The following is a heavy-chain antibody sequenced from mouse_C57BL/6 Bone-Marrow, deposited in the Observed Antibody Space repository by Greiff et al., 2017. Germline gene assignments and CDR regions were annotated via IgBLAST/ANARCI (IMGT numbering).Heavy chain of an antibody. CDR3: TTDGCYAMDY. Sequence: DVKLVESGAELVRPGASVKLSCTASGFNIKDDYMHWVKQRPEQGLEWIGWIDPENGDTEYASKFQGKATITADTSSNTAYLQLSSLTSEDTAVYYCTTDGCYAMDYWGQGTSVTVSS. D-gene: IGHD2-3*01. V-gene: IGHV14-4*01. CDR1: GFNIKDDY. J-gene: IGHJ4*01. CDR2: IDPENGDT.